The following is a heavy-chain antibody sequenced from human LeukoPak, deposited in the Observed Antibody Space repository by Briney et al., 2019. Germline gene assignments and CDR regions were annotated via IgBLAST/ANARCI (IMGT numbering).Heavy chain of an antibody. V-gene: IGHV4-4*07. CDR3: ATYDQQLAFDN. J-gene: IGHJ4*02. CDR2: MYTSGST. CDR1: GGSISSYY. Sequence: SETLSLTCTVSGGSISSYYWTWIRQPAGKGLEWIGRMYTSGSTNYNPSLKSRVTMSIDTSKKQFSLRLHSVIAADTAVYYCATYDQQLAFDNWGQGTLVTVSS. D-gene: IGHD6-13*01.